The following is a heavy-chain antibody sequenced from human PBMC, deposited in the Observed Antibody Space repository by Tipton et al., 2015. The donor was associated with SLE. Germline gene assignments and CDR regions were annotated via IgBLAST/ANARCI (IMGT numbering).Heavy chain of an antibody. J-gene: IGHJ4*02. CDR2: IHYTGTT. Sequence: TLSLTCTVSGGSMTQYYWNWIRQSPGKGLEWLGYIHYTGTTSYKPSPKSRIAMSVDTSSNQFSLTLTSLTPADTAVYFCARSGSSNFDPPDFWGQGTLATVSS. D-gene: IGHD4-11*01. CDR1: GGSMTQYY. CDR3: ARSGSSNFDPPDF. V-gene: IGHV4-59*01.